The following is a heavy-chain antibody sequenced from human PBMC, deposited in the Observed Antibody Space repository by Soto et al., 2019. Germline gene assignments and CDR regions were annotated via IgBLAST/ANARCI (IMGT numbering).Heavy chain of an antibody. CDR2: ISSSSSYI. Sequence: GGALRRSCAASGFTFSSYSMNWVRQAPGKGLEWVSSISSSSSYIYYADSVKGRVTISRDDAKNSLYLQMNSLRAEDTAVYYCARDPFYGAIDYWGLGTLVTVLL. D-gene: IGHD3-10*01. CDR1: GFTFSSYS. J-gene: IGHJ4*02. CDR3: ARDPFYGAIDY. V-gene: IGHV3-21*06.